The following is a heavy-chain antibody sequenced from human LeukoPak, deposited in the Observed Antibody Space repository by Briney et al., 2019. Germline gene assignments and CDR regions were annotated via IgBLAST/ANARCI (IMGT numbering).Heavy chain of an antibody. D-gene: IGHD3-22*01. CDR2: INHSGST. Sequence: PSETLSLTCAAYGGSFSGYYWSWIRQPPGKGLEWIGEINHSGSTNYNPSLKSRVTISVDTSKNQFSPKLSSVTAADTAVYYCARGGYYDSSGYPFDYWGQGTLVTVSS. CDR1: GGSFSGYY. CDR3: ARGGYYDSSGYPFDY. V-gene: IGHV4-34*01. J-gene: IGHJ4*02.